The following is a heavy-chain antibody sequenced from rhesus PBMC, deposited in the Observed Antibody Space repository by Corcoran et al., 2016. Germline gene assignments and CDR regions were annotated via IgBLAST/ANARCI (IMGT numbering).Heavy chain of an antibody. J-gene: IGHJ4*01. CDR1: GYSFTGS. CDR2: IYPGDSDT. D-gene: IGHD6-25*01. V-gene: IGHV5-43*01. CDR3: AKVRWGGSWAVFDY. Sequence: EVQLVQSGAEVQRPGEPLRISCTKSGYSFTGSWVRQMPGKGLEWMGSIYPGDSDTRYNPSFQGHVTISADKSISTTYLQWSSLKASDTATYYCAKVRWGGSWAVFDYWGQGVLVTVSS.